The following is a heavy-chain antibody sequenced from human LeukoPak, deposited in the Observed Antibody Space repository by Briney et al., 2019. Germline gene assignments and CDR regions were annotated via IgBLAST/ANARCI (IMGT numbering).Heavy chain of an antibody. J-gene: IGHJ4*02. V-gene: IGHV1-8*01. Sequence: AASVKVSCKASGYTFTSYDINWVRQATGQGLEWMGWMNPNSGNTGYAQKFQGRVTMTRNTSISTAYMGLSSLRSEDTAVYYCARKSHDYGDMADWGQGTLVTVSS. CDR1: GYTFTSYD. CDR2: MNPNSGNT. D-gene: IGHD4-17*01. CDR3: ARKSHDYGDMAD.